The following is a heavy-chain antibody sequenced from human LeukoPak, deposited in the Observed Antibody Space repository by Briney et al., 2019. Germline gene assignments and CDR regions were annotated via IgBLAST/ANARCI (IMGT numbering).Heavy chain of an antibody. V-gene: IGHV3-21*01. J-gene: IGHJ4*02. D-gene: IGHD3-16*02. CDR1: GFTFSSYS. CDR3: ARDQGYYDYVWGSYRYTKFDY. CDR2: ISSSSSYI. Sequence: GGSLRLSCAASGFTFSSYSMNWVRQAPGKGLEWVSSISSSSSYIYYADSVKGRFTISRDNAKNSLYLQMNSLRAEDTAVYYCARDQGYYDYVWGSYRYTKFDYWGQGTLVTVSS.